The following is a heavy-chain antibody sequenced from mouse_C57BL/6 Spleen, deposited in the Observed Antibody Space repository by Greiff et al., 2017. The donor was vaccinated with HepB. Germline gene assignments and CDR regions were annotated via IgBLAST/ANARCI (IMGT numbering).Heavy chain of an antibody. CDR1: GFTFSSYT. V-gene: IGHV5-9*01. Sequence: DVHLVESGGGLVKPGGSLKLSCAASGFTFSSYTMSWVRQTPEKRLEWVATISGGGGNTYYPDSVKGRFTISRDNAKNTLYLQMSSLRSEDTALYYCARTTVHWYFDVWGTGTTVTVSS. J-gene: IGHJ1*03. CDR2: ISGGGGNT. D-gene: IGHD1-1*01. CDR3: ARTTVHWYFDV.